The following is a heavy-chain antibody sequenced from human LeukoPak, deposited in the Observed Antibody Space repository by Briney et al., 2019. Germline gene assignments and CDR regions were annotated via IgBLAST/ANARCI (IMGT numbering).Heavy chain of an antibody. V-gene: IGHV3-30*03. CDR3: ARGLDTPYAFDI. Sequence: PGGSLRLSCAASGFTFSSYGMHWVRQAPGKGLEWVAVISYDGSNKYYADSVRGRFTISRDNAKNSLYLQMNSLRAEDTAVYYCARGLDTPYAFDIWGQGTMVTVSS. D-gene: IGHD5-18*01. CDR1: GFTFSSYG. J-gene: IGHJ3*02. CDR2: ISYDGSNK.